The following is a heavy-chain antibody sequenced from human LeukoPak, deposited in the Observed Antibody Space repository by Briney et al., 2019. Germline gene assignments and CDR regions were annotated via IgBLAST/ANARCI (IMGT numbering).Heavy chain of an antibody. D-gene: IGHD4-23*01. V-gene: IGHV3-53*01. Sequence: GGSLRLSCAASGFTVSSSYMSWVRQAPGKGLGWVSIIYSGGSTYYADSVKGRFAIFRDSSKNTLYLQMNSLRAEDTAVYYCAKDHYGGNSYAFDIWGQGTMVTVSS. CDR3: AKDHYGGNSYAFDI. CDR2: IYSGGST. J-gene: IGHJ3*02. CDR1: GFTVSSSY.